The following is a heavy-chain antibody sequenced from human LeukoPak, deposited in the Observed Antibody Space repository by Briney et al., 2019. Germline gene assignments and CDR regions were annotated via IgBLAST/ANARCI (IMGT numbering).Heavy chain of an antibody. CDR1: GFSFSNFW. Sequence: GGSLRLSCAASGFSFSNFWMHWVRQAPGKGLEWVADIKEDGSEKYYADSVKGRLTISRDNSKNTLYLQVNSLRGEDTAVYYCARENWDYGYYGMDVWGQGTTVTVSS. CDR2: IKEDGSEK. V-gene: IGHV3-7*01. CDR3: ARENWDYGYYGMDV. J-gene: IGHJ6*02. D-gene: IGHD7-27*01.